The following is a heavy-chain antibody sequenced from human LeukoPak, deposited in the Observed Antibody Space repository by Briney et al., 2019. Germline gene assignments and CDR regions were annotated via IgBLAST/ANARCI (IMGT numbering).Heavy chain of an antibody. CDR1: GFTFSSYW. J-gene: IGHJ4*02. Sequence: GGSLRLSCAASGFTFSSYWMTWVRQAPGKGLEWVANIKQDGSEKYYVDSVKGRFTISRDNAKNSLYLQMNSLRAEDTAMYYCARDIREYDSSGYYDYWGQGTLVTVPS. CDR2: IKQDGSEK. CDR3: ARDIREYDSSGYYDY. D-gene: IGHD3-22*01. V-gene: IGHV3-7*01.